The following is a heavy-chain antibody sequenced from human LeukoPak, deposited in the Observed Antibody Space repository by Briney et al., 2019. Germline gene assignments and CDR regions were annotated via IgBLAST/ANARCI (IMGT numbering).Heavy chain of an antibody. J-gene: IGHJ4*02. CDR1: GGSFSGYY. CDR3: ARGDGYNYYYFDY. CDR2: IYHSGST. Sequence: SSETLSLTCAVYGGSFSGYYWSWVRQPPGKGLEWIGEIYHSGSTNYNPSLKSRVTISVDKSKNQFSLKLSSVTAADTAVYYCARGDGYNYYYFDYWGQGTLVTVSS. D-gene: IGHD5-24*01. V-gene: IGHV4-34*01.